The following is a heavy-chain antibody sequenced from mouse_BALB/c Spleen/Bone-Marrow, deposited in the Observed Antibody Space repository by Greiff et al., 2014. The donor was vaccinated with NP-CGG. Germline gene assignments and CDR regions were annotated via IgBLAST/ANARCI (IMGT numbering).Heavy chain of an antibody. J-gene: IGHJ4*01. CDR1: GYSFTGYY. CDR2: INPYNGAT. V-gene: IGHV1-26*01. Sequence: EVQLQQSGPELVKPGALVKISCKASGYSFTGYYMHWVKQSHVKSLEWIGRINPYNGATSYNQNFKDKASLTVDKSSSTAYMELHSLTSEDSAVYYCASNYYGYAMDYWGQGTSVTVSS. CDR3: ASNYYGYAMDY. D-gene: IGHD1-1*01.